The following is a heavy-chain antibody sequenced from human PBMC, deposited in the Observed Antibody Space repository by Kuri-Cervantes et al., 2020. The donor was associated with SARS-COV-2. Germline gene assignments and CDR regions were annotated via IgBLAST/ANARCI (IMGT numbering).Heavy chain of an antibody. Sequence: GESLKISCAASGFTFSSYGMHWVRQAPGKGLEWVAVIWYDGSNKYYADSVKGRFTISRGNSKNTLYLQMNSLRAEDTAVYYCAKDLGFGELLSGVVNDYWGQGTLVTVSS. J-gene: IGHJ4*02. CDR3: AKDLGFGELLSGVVNDY. D-gene: IGHD3-10*01. CDR2: IWYDGSNK. V-gene: IGHV3-33*06. CDR1: GFTFSSYG.